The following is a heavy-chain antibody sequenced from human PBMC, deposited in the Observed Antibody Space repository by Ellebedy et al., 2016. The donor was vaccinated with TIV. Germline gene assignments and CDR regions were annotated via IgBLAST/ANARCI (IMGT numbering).Heavy chain of an antibody. CDR1: GFTFSTYA. V-gene: IGHV3-23*01. CDR2: IRGSGDGT. D-gene: IGHD2-21*01. J-gene: IGHJ4*02. Sequence: GESLKISCVGSGFTFSTYAMSWVRQAPGKGLEWVSAIRGSGDGTYYADSVKGRFTIARDNSRNTVYLRMNSLRAEDTALYYCAKDIIVGTGGHFDFWGPGTLVTVSP. CDR3: AKDIIVGTGGHFDF.